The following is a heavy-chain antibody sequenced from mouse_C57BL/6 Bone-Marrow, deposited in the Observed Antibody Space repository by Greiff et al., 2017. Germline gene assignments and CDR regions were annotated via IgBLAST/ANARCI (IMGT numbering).Heavy chain of an antibody. J-gene: IGHJ2*01. D-gene: IGHD1-1*01. Sequence: VQLKESGAELVRPGASVKLSCTASGFNIKDDYMHWVKQRPEQGLEWIGWIDPENGDTEYASKFQGKATITADTSSNTANLQLSILTSEDTAVYYCTHYYYGSYYFDYWGQGTTLTVSS. CDR3: THYYYGSYYFDY. CDR1: GFNIKDDY. CDR2: IDPENGDT. V-gene: IGHV14-4*01.